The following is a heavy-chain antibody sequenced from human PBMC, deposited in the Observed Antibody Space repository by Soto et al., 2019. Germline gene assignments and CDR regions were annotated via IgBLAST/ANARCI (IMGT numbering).Heavy chain of an antibody. D-gene: IGHD2-21*02. J-gene: IGHJ4*02. V-gene: IGHV1-3*05. CDR1: GYTFTSYA. Sequence: QVQLVQSGAEEKKPGSSVKVSCKASGYTFTSYAMHWVRQAPGQRLEWMGWINASNGNTEYSQKFQGRVTITRDTSASTAYMELRSLRSEDTAVYYCAMSIVVVTTLDSWGQGTLVTVSS. CDR3: AMSIVVVTTLDS. CDR2: INASNGNT.